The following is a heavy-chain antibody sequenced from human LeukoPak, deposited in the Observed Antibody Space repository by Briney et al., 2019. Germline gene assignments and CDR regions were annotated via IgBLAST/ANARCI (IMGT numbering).Heavy chain of an antibody. Sequence: PGGSLRLSRAASGFAFSPYAMNWVRQAPGKGLEWVSFITGDSNTIYYADSMKGRFTVSRDNAENSLYLQMNSLSAEDTAVYYCARDRMGGSFDYWGQGTLVTVSS. D-gene: IGHD2-15*01. CDR2: ITGDSNTI. CDR1: GFAFSPYA. V-gene: IGHV3-48*01. CDR3: ARDRMGGSFDY. J-gene: IGHJ4*02.